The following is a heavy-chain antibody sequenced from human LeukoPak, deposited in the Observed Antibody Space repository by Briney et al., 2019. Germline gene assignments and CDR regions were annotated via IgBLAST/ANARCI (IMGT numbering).Heavy chain of an antibody. CDR3: ARWYSSGWYGWFDP. Sequence: ASVKVSCKASGYTFTSYDINWVRQATGQGLEWMGWMNPNSGNTGYAQKFQGRVTMTRNTSISTAYMELSSLRSEDTAVYYCARWYSSGWYGWFDPWGQGTLVTVSS. D-gene: IGHD6-19*01. CDR2: MNPNSGNT. CDR1: GYTFTSYD. V-gene: IGHV1-8*01. J-gene: IGHJ5*02.